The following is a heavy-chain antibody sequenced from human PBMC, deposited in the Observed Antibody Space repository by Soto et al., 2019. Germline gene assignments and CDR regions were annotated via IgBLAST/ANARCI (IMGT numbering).Heavy chain of an antibody. J-gene: IGHJ4*02. CDR2: ISGSGGST. V-gene: IGHV3-23*01. CDR1: GFTFSSYA. Sequence: GGSLRLSCAASGFTFSSYAMSWVRQAPGKGLEWVSAISGSGGSTYYADSVKDRFTISRDNSKNTLYLQMNSLRAEDTAVYYCASRQGEWEPTPYWGQGTLVTVSS. D-gene: IGHD1-26*01. CDR3: ASRQGEWEPTPY.